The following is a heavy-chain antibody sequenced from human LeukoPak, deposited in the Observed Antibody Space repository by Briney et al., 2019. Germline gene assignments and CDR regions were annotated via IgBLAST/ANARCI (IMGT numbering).Heavy chain of an antibody. CDR3: ARHDFAVVPAAMSLFDY. CDR1: SGSISSSNW. CDR2: IYHSGSS. J-gene: IGHJ4*02. V-gene: IGHV4-4*02. Sequence: SETLSLTCAVSSGSISSSNWWSWVRQSPGKGLEWIGEIYHSGSSNYNPSLKSRVTISVDKSKNQFSLKLNSVTAADTAVYYCARHDFAVVPAAMSLFDYWGQGTLVTVSS. D-gene: IGHD2-2*01.